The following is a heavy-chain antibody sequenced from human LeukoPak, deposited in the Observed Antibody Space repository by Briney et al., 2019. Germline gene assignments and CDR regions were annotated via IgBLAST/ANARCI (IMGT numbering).Heavy chain of an antibody. CDR2: ISGSGGST. CDR1: GFTFSSYA. J-gene: IGHJ6*02. Sequence: GGSLRLSCATSGFTFSSYALNWVRHPPGQGLEWVSAISGSGGSTYYADSVKGRFTISRDTSKNIVYLLLNSLRAEDTAIYYCARFRWGDYYYYGVDVWGQGTTVTVSS. V-gene: IGHV3-23*01. D-gene: IGHD3-16*01. CDR3: ARFRWGDYYYYGVDV.